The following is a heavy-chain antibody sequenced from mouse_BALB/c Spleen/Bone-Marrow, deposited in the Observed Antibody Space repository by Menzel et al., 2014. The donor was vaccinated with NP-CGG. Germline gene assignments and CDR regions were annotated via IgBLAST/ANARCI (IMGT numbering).Heavy chain of an antibody. CDR1: GFTFNTYA. D-gene: IGHD1-1*02. V-gene: IGHV10-3*03. CDR3: VRETYGGLAY. Sequence: EVKVVESGGGLVQPKGSLKLSCAASGFTFNTYAMHWVCQAPGKGLEWVARIRSKSNNYATYYADSVKDRFTISRDDSQSMLYLQMNNLKTEDTAMYYCVRETYGGLAYWGQGTLVTVSA. CDR2: IRSKSNNYAT. J-gene: IGHJ3*01.